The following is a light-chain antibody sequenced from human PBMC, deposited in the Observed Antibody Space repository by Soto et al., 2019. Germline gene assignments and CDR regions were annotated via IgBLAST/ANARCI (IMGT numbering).Light chain of an antibody. Sequence: IQLTQSPSFLSASVIDIVTVTCLARQTINSWLAWYQQKPGSAPRVLIYDASSLESGVPSRFSGSRSETEFTLTISCLQTDDFATNYCQQYDTYWTFGQGTEVDI. CDR1: QTINSW. CDR3: QQYDTYWT. CDR2: DAS. V-gene: IGKV1-5*01. J-gene: IGKJ1*01.